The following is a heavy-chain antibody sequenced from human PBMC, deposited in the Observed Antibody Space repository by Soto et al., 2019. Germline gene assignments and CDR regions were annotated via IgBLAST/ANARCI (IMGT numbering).Heavy chain of an antibody. CDR1: GFTFSGDW. Sequence: PGGSLRLSWSASGFTFSGDWMTWVRQAPGKGLEWGANIKEDGSEKYYVDSVKGRFTISRYNPKHSLYLQMNSLRADDTAVYYCARPLHGSGSVWFDPWGQGTLVTVSS. V-gene: IGHV3-7*03. CDR3: ARPLHGSGSVWFDP. CDR2: IKEDGSEK. J-gene: IGHJ5*02. D-gene: IGHD3-10*01.